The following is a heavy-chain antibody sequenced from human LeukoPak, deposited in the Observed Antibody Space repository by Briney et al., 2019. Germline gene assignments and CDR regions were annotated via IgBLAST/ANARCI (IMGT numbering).Heavy chain of an antibody. CDR1: GYTFTSYG. CDR2: ISAYNGNT. D-gene: IGHD3-3*01. Sequence: EASVKVSCKASGYTFTSYGISWARQAPGQGLEWMGWISAYNGNTNYAQKLQGRVTMTTDTSTSTAYMELRSLRSDDTAVYYCARDWSEVLRFLEWLPPGYWGQGTLVTVSS. CDR3: ARDWSEVLRFLEWLPPGY. V-gene: IGHV1-18*01. J-gene: IGHJ4*02.